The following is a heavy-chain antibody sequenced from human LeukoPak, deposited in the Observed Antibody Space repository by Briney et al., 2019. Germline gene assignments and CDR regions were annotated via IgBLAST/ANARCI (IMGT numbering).Heavy chain of an antibody. Sequence: KASETLSLTCAVYGGSFSDYYWIWLRQPPGKGLEWIAEINHRGTTNYNPPLKSRLSLSVDTSNRHFSLKLTSVTAADTAVYYCARAFDYYFDYWSQGTLVTVSS. CDR2: INHRGTT. V-gene: IGHV4-34*01. CDR3: ARAFDYYFDY. CDR1: GGSFSDYY. J-gene: IGHJ4*02. D-gene: IGHD2-21*01.